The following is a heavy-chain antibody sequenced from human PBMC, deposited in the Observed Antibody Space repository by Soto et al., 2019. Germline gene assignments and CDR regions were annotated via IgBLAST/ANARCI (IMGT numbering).Heavy chain of an antibody. Sequence: GGSLRLSCAASGFTFSSYSMNWVRQAPGKGLEWVSYISSSSSTIYYADSVKGRFTISRDNAKNSLYLQMNSLRAEDTAVYYCAREFEFDWFYGGWFDPWGQGTLVTVSS. CDR3: AREFEFDWFYGGWFDP. CDR1: GFTFSSYS. J-gene: IGHJ5*02. D-gene: IGHD3-9*01. V-gene: IGHV3-48*01. CDR2: ISSSSSTI.